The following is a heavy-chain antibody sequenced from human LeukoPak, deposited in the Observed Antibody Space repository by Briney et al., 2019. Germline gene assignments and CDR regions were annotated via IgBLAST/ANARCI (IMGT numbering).Heavy chain of an antibody. CDR3: ARPGYSSSWYPGAFDI. CDR1: GGSISNY. Sequence: SETLSLTCTVSGGSISNYWSWIRQPPGKGLEWIGYIYYSGSTNYNPSLKSRVTISVDTSKNQFSLKLSSVTAANTAVYYCARPGYSSSWYPGAFDIWGQGTMVTVSS. D-gene: IGHD6-13*01. CDR2: IYYSGST. J-gene: IGHJ3*02. V-gene: IGHV4-59*08.